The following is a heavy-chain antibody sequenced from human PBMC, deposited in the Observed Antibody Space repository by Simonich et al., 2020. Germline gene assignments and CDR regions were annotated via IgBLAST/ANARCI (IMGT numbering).Heavy chain of an antibody. CDR1: GFTFSSYS. J-gene: IGHJ3*02. CDR2: IRSSSSYI. CDR3: AREIEAGNAFDI. Sequence: EVQLVESGGGLVKPGGSLRLSCAASGFTFSSYSMNWVRQAPGKGLGWVSSIRSSSSYIYYADSVKGRFTISRDNAKNSLYLQMNSLRAEDTAVYYCAREIEAGNAFDIWGQGTMVTVSS. V-gene: IGHV3-21*01.